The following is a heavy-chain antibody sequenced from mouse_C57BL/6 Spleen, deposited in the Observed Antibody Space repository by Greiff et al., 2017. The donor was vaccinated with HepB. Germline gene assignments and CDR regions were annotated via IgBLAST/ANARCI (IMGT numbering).Heavy chain of an antibody. CDR2: INYDGSST. V-gene: IGHV5-16*01. J-gene: IGHJ4*01. Sequence: EVKLVESEGGLVQPGSSMKLSCTASGFTFSDYYMAWVRQVPEKGLEWVANINYDGSSTYYLDSLKSRFIISRDNAKNILYLQMSSLKSEDTATYYCARGNRYYDGYPYYYAMDYWGQGTSVTVSS. CDR3: ARGNRYYDGYPYYYAMDY. D-gene: IGHD2-3*01. CDR1: GFTFSDYY.